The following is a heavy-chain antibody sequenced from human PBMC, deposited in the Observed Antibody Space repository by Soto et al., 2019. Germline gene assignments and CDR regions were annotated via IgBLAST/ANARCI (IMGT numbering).Heavy chain of an antibody. V-gene: IGHV1-18*01. Sequence: QVQLVQSGAEVKKPGASVKVSCKASGYTFTSYGISWVRQAPGQGLEWMGWISAYNGNTNYAQKLQGRVTMTTDTSTSTAYMELSSLRSDDTDVYYWARDRKAYCRGGSGSSKRIDPWAQGTLVTVSS. D-gene: IGHD2-15*01. CDR1: GYTFTSYG. CDR2: ISAYNGNT. J-gene: IGHJ5*02. CDR3: ARDRKAYCRGGSGSSKRIDP.